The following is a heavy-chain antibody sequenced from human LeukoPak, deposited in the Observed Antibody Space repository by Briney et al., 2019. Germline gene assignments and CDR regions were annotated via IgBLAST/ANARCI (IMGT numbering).Heavy chain of an antibody. Sequence: ASVKVSCKASGYTFTSYYMHWVRQAPGQGLEWMGIINPSGGSTSYAQKFQGRVTITADESTSTAYMELSSLRSEDTAVYYCARDLALVVPAAANYYYYMDVWGKGTTVTVSS. V-gene: IGHV1-46*01. CDR3: ARDLALVVPAAANYYYYMDV. J-gene: IGHJ6*03. CDR2: INPSGGST. CDR1: GYTFTSYY. D-gene: IGHD2-2*01.